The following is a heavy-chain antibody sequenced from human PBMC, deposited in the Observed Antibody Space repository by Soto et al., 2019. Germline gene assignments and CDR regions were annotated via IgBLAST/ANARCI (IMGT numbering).Heavy chain of an antibody. CDR2: ISYSGST. CDR1: GGSISSYY. V-gene: IGHV4-4*08. CDR3: AREGESYYVTEAFDI. Sequence: SETLSLTCTVSGGSISSYYWSWIRQPPGKGLEWIGYISYSGSTYYNSSLKSRVTISVDTSKNQFSLKLSSVTAADTAVYYCAREGESYYVTEAFDIWGQGTMVTVSS. J-gene: IGHJ3*02. D-gene: IGHD3-16*01.